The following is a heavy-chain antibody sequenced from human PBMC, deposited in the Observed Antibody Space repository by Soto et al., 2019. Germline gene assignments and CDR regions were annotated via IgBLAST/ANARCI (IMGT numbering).Heavy chain of an antibody. CDR3: AKEHGGATSTITSYFDY. CDR1: GFTFSSCN. Sequence: GSLRLACAAFGFTFSSCNMNWVRQAPGKGLEWVSYITNTGSTIYYADSVKGRFTMSRDNAKNSVSLQMNSLRDEDTAVYFCAKEHGGATSTITSYFDYWGRGT. V-gene: IGHV3-48*02. D-gene: IGHD5-12*01. J-gene: IGHJ4*02. CDR2: ITNTGSTI.